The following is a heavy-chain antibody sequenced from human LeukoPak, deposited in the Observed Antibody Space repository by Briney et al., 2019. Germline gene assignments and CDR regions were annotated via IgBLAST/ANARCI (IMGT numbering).Heavy chain of an antibody. V-gene: IGHV3-11*04. CDR3: ASDSGSYYWANYFDY. J-gene: IGHJ4*02. CDR1: GFTFSDYY. CDR2: ISSSGSTI. Sequence: GGSLRLSCAASGFTFSDYYMSWIRQAPGKGLEWVSYISSSGSTIYYADSVKGRFTISRDNAKNSLYPQMNSLRAEDTAVYYCASDSGSYYWANYFDYWGQGTLVTVSS. D-gene: IGHD1-26*01.